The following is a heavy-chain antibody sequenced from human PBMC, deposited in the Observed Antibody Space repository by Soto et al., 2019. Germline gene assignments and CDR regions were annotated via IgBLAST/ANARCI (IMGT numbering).Heavy chain of an antibody. V-gene: IGHV4-31*03. CDR2: IYYRGGA. CDR1: GGSISGSGYQ. D-gene: IGHD1-26*01. J-gene: IGHJ4*02. Sequence: QVQLQESGPGLVNVSQTLSLTCPVSGGSISGSGYQWGWLRHHPGNALEWIGNIYYRGGAYYNPSLTSRVIMSVDTSQNQCSLKLNSVTAADTVVYYCARWTVMTYGKFDSWGQGPLVTVSA. CDR3: ARWTVMTYGKFDS.